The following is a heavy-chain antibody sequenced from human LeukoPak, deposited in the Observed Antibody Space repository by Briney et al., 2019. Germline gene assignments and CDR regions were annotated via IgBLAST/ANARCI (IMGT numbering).Heavy chain of an antibody. Sequence: ASVKVSCKASGYTFTSYGISWVRQAPGQGLEWMGWISAYNGNTNYAQKLQGRVTMTTDTSTSTAYMELRSLRSDDTAVCYCARGPLRYFDWSRNCFDYWGQGTLVTVSS. CDR3: ARGPLRYFDWSRNCFDY. D-gene: IGHD3-9*01. CDR2: ISAYNGNT. J-gene: IGHJ4*02. V-gene: IGHV1-18*01. CDR1: GYTFTSYG.